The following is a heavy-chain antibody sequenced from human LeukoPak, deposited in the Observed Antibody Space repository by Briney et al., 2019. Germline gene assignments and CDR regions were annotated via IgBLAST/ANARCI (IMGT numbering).Heavy chain of an antibody. CDR3: ASPYYDYVWGSYRPFDY. Sequence: SETLSLTCTVSGGSISSSSYYWGWIRQPPGKGLEWIGSIYYSGSTYYNPSLKSRVTISVDTSKNQFSLKLSSVTAADTAVYYCASPYYDYVWGSYRPFDYWGQGTLVTVSS. CDR2: IYYSGST. CDR1: GGSISSSSYY. D-gene: IGHD3-16*02. J-gene: IGHJ4*02. V-gene: IGHV4-39*01.